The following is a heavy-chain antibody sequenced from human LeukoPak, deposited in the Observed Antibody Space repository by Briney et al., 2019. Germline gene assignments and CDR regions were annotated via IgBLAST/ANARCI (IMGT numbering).Heavy chain of an antibody. CDR2: ISSSGSTI. Sequence: PGGSLRLSCAASGFTFSSYGMHWVRQAPGKGLEWVSYISSSGSTIYYADSVKGRFTISRDNAKNSLYLQMNSLRAEDTAVYYCAREDIVGALDAFDIWGQGTMVTVSS. CDR3: AREDIVGALDAFDI. CDR1: GFTFSSYG. D-gene: IGHD1-26*01. J-gene: IGHJ3*02. V-gene: IGHV3-48*04.